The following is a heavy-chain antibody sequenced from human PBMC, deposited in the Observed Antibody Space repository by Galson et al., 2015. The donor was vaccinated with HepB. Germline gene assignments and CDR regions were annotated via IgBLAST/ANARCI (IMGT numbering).Heavy chain of an antibody. Sequence: SETLSLTCTVSGDSISSSSYYWGWIRQPPGKGLEWIGSIYYSGSTYYNPSLKSRITISVDTSKNQFSLKLSSVTAADTAVYYCARRGSDWYKGGGTFDYWGQGTLVTVSS. CDR3: ARRGSDWYKGGGTFDY. V-gene: IGHV4-39*01. D-gene: IGHD6-19*01. CDR2: IYYSGST. J-gene: IGHJ4*02. CDR1: GDSISSSSYY.